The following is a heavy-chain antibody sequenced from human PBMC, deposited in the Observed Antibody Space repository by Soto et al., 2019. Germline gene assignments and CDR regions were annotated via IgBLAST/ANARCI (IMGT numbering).Heavy chain of an antibody. J-gene: IGHJ4*02. Sequence: GGSLRLSCAASGFTFSRYCMHWVRQAPGKGLVWVSRIESDGSSPIYADSVKGRFTISRDNAKNTLYLQMNSLRAEDTAVYYCAREHIAAAGTPFDYWGQGTLVTVSS. V-gene: IGHV3-74*01. CDR3: AREHIAAAGTPFDY. CDR1: GFTFSRYC. CDR2: IESDGSSP. D-gene: IGHD6-13*01.